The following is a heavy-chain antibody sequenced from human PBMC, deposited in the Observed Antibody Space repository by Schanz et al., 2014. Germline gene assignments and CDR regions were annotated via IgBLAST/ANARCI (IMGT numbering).Heavy chain of an antibody. D-gene: IGHD6-19*01. Sequence: LVVESGGGLVQPGGSLRLSRAASGFTFRNNWMHWFRQGPGKGLSWVSRIDGEGGDTRYADSVKGRFTVFRDNARNMVFLQMNSLRVDDTGVYYCVRDERISSGVWFDPWGQGTRVTVS. J-gene: IGHJ5*02. CDR2: IDGEGGDT. V-gene: IGHV3-74*01. CDR3: VRDERISSGVWFDP. CDR1: GFTFRNNW.